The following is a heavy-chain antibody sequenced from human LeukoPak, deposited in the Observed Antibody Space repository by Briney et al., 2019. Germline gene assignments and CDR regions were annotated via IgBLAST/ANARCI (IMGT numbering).Heavy chain of an antibody. J-gene: IGHJ4*02. V-gene: IGHV1-46*01. CDR1: GYTLTSYY. CDR3: ARDHVDIVATKTLDY. CDR2: INPSGGST. D-gene: IGHD5-12*01. Sequence: ASVKVSCKASGYTLTSYYMHWVRQAPGQGLEWMGIINPSGGSTSYAQKFQGRVTMTRDTSTSTVYMELSSLRSEDTAVYYCARDHVDIVATKTLDYWGQGTLVTVSS.